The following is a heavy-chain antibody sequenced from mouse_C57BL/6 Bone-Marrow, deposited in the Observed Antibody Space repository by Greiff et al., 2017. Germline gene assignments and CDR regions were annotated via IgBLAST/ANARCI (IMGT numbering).Heavy chain of an antibody. CDR1: GYTFTSYW. Sequence: QVQLQQSGAELMKPGASVKLSCKASGYTFTSYWMDWVKQRPGQGLEWIGNIYPSDSETHYNQKFKDKATLTVDKSSSTAYMQLSSLTSEDSAVYYCARNCWYFDVWGTGTTVTVSS. V-gene: IGHV1-61*01. CDR2: IYPSDSET. CDR3: ARNCWYFDV. D-gene: IGHD4-1*01. J-gene: IGHJ1*03.